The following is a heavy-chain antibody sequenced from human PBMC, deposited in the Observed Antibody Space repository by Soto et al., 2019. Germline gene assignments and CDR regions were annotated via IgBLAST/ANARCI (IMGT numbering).Heavy chain of an antibody. Sequence: EVQLVESGGGLVQPGGSLRLSCAASGFTFSSYWMSWVRQAPGKGLEWVANINQDGSEKYYVDSVKGRFTISRDNAKNSLYLQMNSLRAEDTAVYYCARDRNLGYCSGGSCYSDDAFDIWGQGTMVTVSS. J-gene: IGHJ3*02. CDR3: ARDRNLGYCSGGSCYSDDAFDI. CDR2: INQDGSEK. D-gene: IGHD2-15*01. CDR1: GFTFSSYW. V-gene: IGHV3-7*01.